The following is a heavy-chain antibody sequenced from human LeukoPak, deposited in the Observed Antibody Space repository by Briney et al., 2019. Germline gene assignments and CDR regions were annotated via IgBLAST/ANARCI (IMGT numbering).Heavy chain of an antibody. CDR3: MRDYMGWFDP. D-gene: IGHD3-10*01. V-gene: IGHV3-30-3*01. CDR1: GFSLSNFQ. CDR2: ISLDGSTE. J-gene: IGHJ5*02. Sequence: GGSPRLSCVASGFSLSNFQMYWVRQAPGKGLEWVSIISLDGSTEFYADSVKGRFTISRDTASNTMHLEMNNLRIEDTAVYYCMRDYMGWFDPWGQGSLVTVSS.